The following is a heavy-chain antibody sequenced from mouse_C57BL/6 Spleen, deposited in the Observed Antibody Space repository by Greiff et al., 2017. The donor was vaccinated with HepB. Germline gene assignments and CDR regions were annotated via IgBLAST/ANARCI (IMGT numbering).Heavy chain of an antibody. Sequence: QVQLQQPGAELVKPGASVKLSCKASGYTFTSYWMQWVKQRPGQGLEWIGEIDPSDSYTNYNQKFKGKATLTVDTSSSTAYMQLSSLTSEDSAVYYCAREYGSSSAWFAYWGQGTLVTVSA. J-gene: IGHJ3*01. CDR2: IDPSDSYT. V-gene: IGHV1-50*01. CDR3: AREYGSSSAWFAY. D-gene: IGHD1-1*01. CDR1: GYTFTSYW.